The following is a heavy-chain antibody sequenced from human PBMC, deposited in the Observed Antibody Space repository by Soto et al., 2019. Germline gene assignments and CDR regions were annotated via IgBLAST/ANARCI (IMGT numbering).Heavy chain of an antibody. V-gene: IGHV1-2*04. Sequence: ASVKVSCKASGYTFTGYYMHWVRQAPGQGLEWMGWINPNSGGTNYAQKFQGWVTMTRDTSISTAYMELSRLRSDDTAVYYCARDSFTASVDIVATIPEHFDYWGQGTLVTVSS. D-gene: IGHD5-12*01. CDR3: ARDSFTASVDIVATIPEHFDY. CDR2: INPNSGGT. J-gene: IGHJ4*02. CDR1: GYTFTGYY.